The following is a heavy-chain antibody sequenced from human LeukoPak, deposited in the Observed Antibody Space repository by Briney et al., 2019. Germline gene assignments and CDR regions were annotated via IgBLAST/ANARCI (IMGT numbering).Heavy chain of an antibody. CDR2: ISGSGGST. D-gene: IGHD3-22*01. J-gene: IGHJ4*02. CDR1: GFTFSSCG. CDR3: AKDSDYYYDSSGYAPD. Sequence: GGSLRLSCAASGFTFSSCGMSWVRQAPGKGLEWVSAISGSGGSTYYADSVKGRFTISRDNSKNTLYLQMNSLRAEDTAVYYCAKDSDYYYDSSGYAPDWGQGTLVTVSS. V-gene: IGHV3-23*01.